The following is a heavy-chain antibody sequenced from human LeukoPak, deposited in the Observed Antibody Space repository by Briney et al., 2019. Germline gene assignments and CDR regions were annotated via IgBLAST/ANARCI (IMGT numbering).Heavy chain of an antibody. CDR1: GFTFSSYS. Sequence: PGGSLRLSCAASGFTFSSYSMNWVRQAPGKGLEWLSSISSSSSYIYYADSVKGRFTISRDNAKNSLYLQMNSLRAEDTAVYYCARDRYYYDSSCYYPVDYWGQGTLVTVSS. CDR2: ISSSSSYI. D-gene: IGHD3-22*01. V-gene: IGHV3-21*01. J-gene: IGHJ4*02. CDR3: ARDRYYYDSSCYYPVDY.